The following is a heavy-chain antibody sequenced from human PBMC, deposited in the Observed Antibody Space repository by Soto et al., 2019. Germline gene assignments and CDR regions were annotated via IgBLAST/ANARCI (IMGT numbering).Heavy chain of an antibody. Sequence: QVQLVQSGAEVKKPGASVKVSCKASGYTFTNSCIHWVRQAPGQGLEWMALLNPNGGSTNYAQNFQGRVTVTRDTSTSTGYMELTSLTSEDTAVYYCARNLAAGDYWGQGTLVTVSS. D-gene: IGHD6-13*01. CDR2: LNPNGGST. V-gene: IGHV1-46*01. CDR3: ARNLAAGDY. CDR1: GYTFTNSC. J-gene: IGHJ4*02.